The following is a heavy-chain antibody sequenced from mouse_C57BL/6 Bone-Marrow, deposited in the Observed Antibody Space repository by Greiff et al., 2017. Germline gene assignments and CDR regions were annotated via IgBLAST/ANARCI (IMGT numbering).Heavy chain of an antibody. CDR2: IRNKANGYTT. V-gene: IGHV7-3*01. D-gene: IGHD1-1*01. Sequence: EVKLMESGGGLVQPGGSLSLSCAASGFTFTDYYMSWVRQPPGKALEWLGFIRNKANGYTTEYSASVKGRFTISRDNSQSILYLQMNALRAEDSATYYCARYIALRSFDYWGQGTTLTVSS. CDR3: ARYIALRSFDY. CDR1: GFTFTDYY. J-gene: IGHJ2*01.